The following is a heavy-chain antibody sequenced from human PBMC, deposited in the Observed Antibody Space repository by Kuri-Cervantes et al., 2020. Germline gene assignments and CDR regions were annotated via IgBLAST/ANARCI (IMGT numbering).Heavy chain of an antibody. Sequence: ESLKISCAVYGWPFSGYYWSWIRQPPGKGLEWIGEINHSGSTNYNPSLKSRVPISVDRSKNQFSLKLSSVTAADTAVYYCARGYCSSTSCWLDPWGQGTLVTVSS. CDR2: INHSGST. J-gene: IGHJ5*02. CDR3: ARGYCSSTSCWLDP. D-gene: IGHD2-2*01. V-gene: IGHV4-34*01. CDR1: GWPFSGYY.